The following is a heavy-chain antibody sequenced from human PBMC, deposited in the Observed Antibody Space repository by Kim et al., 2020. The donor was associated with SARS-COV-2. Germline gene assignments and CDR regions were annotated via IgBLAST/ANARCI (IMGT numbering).Heavy chain of an antibody. V-gene: IGHV3-23*01. CDR3: ARRGPYGFGYYFDS. D-gene: IGHD5-18*01. J-gene: IGHJ4*02. Sequence: YADAVEGRFTFSRDNSKNTLYLQMNSLRVEDTAVYYGARRGPYGFGYYFDSWGRGTLVTVSS.